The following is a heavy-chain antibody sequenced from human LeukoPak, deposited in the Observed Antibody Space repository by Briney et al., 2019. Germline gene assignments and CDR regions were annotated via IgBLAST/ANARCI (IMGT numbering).Heavy chain of an antibody. CDR3: AREVSYSSGYYSGAFDI. CDR2: IYYSGST. Sequence: SETLSLICTVSGGSISSYYWSWIRQPPGKGLEWIGYIYYSGSTNYNPSLKSRVTISVDTSKNQFSLKLSSVTAADTAVYYCAREVSYSSGYYSGAFDIWGQGTMVTVSS. J-gene: IGHJ3*02. D-gene: IGHD3-22*01. CDR1: GGSISSYY. V-gene: IGHV4-59*01.